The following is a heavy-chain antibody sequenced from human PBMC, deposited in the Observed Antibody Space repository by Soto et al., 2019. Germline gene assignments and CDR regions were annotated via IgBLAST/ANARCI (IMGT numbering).Heavy chain of an antibody. V-gene: IGHV3-30-3*01. CDR2: ISYDGSNK. D-gene: IGHD5-18*01. CDR1: GFTFSSYA. Sequence: QVQLVESGGGVVQPGRSLRLSCAASGFTFSSYAMHWVRQAPGKGLEWVAVISYDGSNKYYADSVKGRFTISRDNSKNTLYLQMNSLRAEDTAVYYCARDREYSYASSYYYYGMDVW. CDR3: ARDREYSYASSYYYYGMDV. J-gene: IGHJ6*01.